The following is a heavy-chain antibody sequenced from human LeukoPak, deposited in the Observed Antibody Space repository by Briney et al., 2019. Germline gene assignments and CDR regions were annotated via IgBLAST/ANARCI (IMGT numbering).Heavy chain of an antibody. CDR1: GFTVSTNY. J-gene: IGHJ3*02. CDR3: ARDSVAFDI. V-gene: IGHV3-23*01. Sequence: RGSLRLSCAASGFTVSTNYMSWVRQSPGKGLEWVSAISGSGGSTYYADSVKGRFTISRDNSKNTLYLQMNSLRAEDTAVYYCARDSVAFDIWGQGTMVTVSS. CDR2: ISGSGGST.